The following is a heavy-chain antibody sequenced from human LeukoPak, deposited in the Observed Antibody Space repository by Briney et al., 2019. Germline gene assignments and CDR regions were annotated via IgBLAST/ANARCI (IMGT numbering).Heavy chain of an antibody. CDR3: ARDSPYYYGSGSATYYMDV. V-gene: IGHV4-59*01. CDR2: IYYSGST. Sequence: SETLSLTCTVSGGSISSYYWSWIRQPPGKELEWIGYIYYSGSTNYNPSLKSRVTISVDTSKNQFSLKLSSVTAADTAVYYCARDSPYYYGSGSATYYMDVWGKGTTVTISS. J-gene: IGHJ6*03. CDR1: GGSISSYY. D-gene: IGHD3-10*01.